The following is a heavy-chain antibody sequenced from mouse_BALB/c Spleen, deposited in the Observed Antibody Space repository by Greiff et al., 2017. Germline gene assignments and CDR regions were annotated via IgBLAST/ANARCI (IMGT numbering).Heavy chain of an antibody. Sequence: EVMLVESGGGLVKPGGSLKLSCAASGFTFSDYYMYWVRQTPEKRLEWVATISDGGSYTYYPYSVKGRFTISRDNAKNNLYLQMSSLKSEDTAMYYCARDRIPYDGYAMDYWGQGTSVTVSS. V-gene: IGHV5-4*02. CDR1: GFTFSDYY. D-gene: IGHD2-12*01. CDR3: ARDRIPYDGYAMDY. J-gene: IGHJ4*01. CDR2: ISDGGSYT.